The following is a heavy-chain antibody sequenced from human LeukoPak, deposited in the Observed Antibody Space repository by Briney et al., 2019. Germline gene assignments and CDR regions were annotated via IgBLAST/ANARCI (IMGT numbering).Heavy chain of an antibody. CDR3: AITYCSSTSCPAYYYYYYLDV. Sequence: SETLSLTCAVYGGSFSGYYWSWIRQPPGKGLEWIGEINHSGSTNYNPSLKSRVTISVDTSKNQFSLKLRSVTAADTAVYYCAITYCSSTSCPAYYYYYYLDVWGKGTTVTVSS. D-gene: IGHD2-2*01. V-gene: IGHV4-34*01. CDR2: INHSGST. J-gene: IGHJ6*03. CDR1: GGSFSGYY.